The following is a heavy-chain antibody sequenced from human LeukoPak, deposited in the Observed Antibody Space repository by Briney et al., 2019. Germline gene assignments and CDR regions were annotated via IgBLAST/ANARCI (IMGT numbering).Heavy chain of an antibody. V-gene: IGHV3-66*02. Sequence: GGSLRLSCAASGFTVSSNYMSWIRQAPGKGLEWVSVIYSGGGTYYAGSVKGRFTISRDNSKNTLYLQMNSLRAEDTAVYYCAREGTSSGWYPFDYWGQGTLVTVSS. CDR1: GFTVSSNY. J-gene: IGHJ4*02. CDR2: IYSGGGT. D-gene: IGHD6-19*01. CDR3: AREGTSSGWYPFDY.